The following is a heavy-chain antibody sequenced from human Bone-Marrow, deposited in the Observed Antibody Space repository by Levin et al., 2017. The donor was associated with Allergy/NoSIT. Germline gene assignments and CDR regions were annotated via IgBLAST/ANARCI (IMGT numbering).Heavy chain of an antibody. D-gene: IGHD1-20*01. CDR3: ASHILTGTTADAFGV. CDR2: ISVSSSTI. CDR1: GFTFRDYY. V-gene: IGHV3-11*01. J-gene: IGHJ3*01. Sequence: GGSLRLSCAASGFTFRDYYMSWIRQAPGKGLEWVSYISVSSSTIYYADSVEGRFTISRDDARDSLYLQMNSLRAEDTAVYFCASHILTGTTADAFGVWGQGTVVTVSS.